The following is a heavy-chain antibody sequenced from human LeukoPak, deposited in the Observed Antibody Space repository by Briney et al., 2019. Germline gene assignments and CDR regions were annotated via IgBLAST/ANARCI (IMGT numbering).Heavy chain of an antibody. J-gene: IGHJ4*02. V-gene: IGHV4-59*01. Sequence: SETLSLTCTVSSGSISSYYWSWIRQPPGKGLEWIGYIYYSGSTNYNPSLKSRVTISVDTSKNQFSLKLSSVTAADTAVYYCARGTAMVRNFDYWGQGTLVTVSS. CDR1: SGSISSYY. CDR2: IYYSGST. CDR3: ARGTAMVRNFDY. D-gene: IGHD5-18*01.